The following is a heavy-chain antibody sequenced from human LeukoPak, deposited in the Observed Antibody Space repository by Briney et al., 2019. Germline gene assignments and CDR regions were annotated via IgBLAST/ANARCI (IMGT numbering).Heavy chain of an antibody. CDR2: IYYSGST. D-gene: IGHD2-8*01. CDR1: GGSISSSSYY. CDR3: ARPYCTNGVCYPYYFDY. Sequence: PSETLSLTCTVSGGSISSSSYYWGWIRQPPGKGLEWIGSIYYSGSTYYNPSLKSRVTISVDTSKNQFSLKLSSVTAADTAVYYCARPYCTNGVCYPYYFDYWGQGTLVTVSS. J-gene: IGHJ4*02. V-gene: IGHV4-39*07.